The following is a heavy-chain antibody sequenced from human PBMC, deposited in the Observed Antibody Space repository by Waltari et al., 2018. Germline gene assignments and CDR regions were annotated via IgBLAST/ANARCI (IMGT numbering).Heavy chain of an antibody. CDR2: ISGSGGST. Sequence: EVQLVESGGGLVQPGGSLRLSCAASGFTFSSYALSWVRQAPGKGLEWVSAISGSGGSTYYADSVKGRFTISRDNSKNTLYLQMNSLRAEDTAVYYCATLGYGSGNFDIWGQGTMVTVSS. D-gene: IGHD3-10*01. J-gene: IGHJ3*02. CDR3: ATLGYGSGNFDI. V-gene: IGHV3-23*04. CDR1: GFTFSSYA.